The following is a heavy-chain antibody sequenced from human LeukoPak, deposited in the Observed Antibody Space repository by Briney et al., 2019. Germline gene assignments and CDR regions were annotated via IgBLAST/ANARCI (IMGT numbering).Heavy chain of an antibody. V-gene: IGHV1-46*01. J-gene: IGHJ4*02. CDR1: GYTFTIYY. CDR3: ARMLGNHYYFDY. D-gene: IGHD1-14*01. Sequence: ASVKVSCKASGYTFTIYYMHWVRQAPGQGLEWMGIINPSGGSTSYAQKFQGRVTMTRDTSTSTVYMELSSLRSEDTAVYYCARMLGNHYYFDYWGQGTLVTVSS. CDR2: INPSGGST.